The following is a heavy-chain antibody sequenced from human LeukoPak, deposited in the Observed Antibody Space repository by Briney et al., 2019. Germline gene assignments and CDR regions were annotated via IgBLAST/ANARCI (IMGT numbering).Heavy chain of an antibody. Sequence: GASVKVSCKASGYTFTGYYMHWVRQAPGQGLEWMGWINTNTGNPTYAQGFTGRFVFSLDTSVSTAYLQISSLKAEDTAVYYCARGKETYSSGWSTRYWGQGTLVTVSS. CDR3: ARGKETYSSGWSTRY. J-gene: IGHJ4*02. CDR1: GYTFTGYY. CDR2: INTNTGNP. D-gene: IGHD6-19*01. V-gene: IGHV7-4-1*02.